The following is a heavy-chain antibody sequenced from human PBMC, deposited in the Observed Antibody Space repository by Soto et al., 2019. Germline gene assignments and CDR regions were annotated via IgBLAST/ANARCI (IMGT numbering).Heavy chain of an antibody. CDR2: SHYSVTT. Sequence: QVQLQESGPGLVKPAQTLSLTCTVSGGSITSGGYSWTWIRQHPGKGLEWIGSSHYSVTTLSNPSLKMRVSISVDTSKNQFSLKLRSVTAADTAVYYCARDHTRSYGMDVWGQGASVNFSS. CDR3: ARDHTRSYGMDV. CDR1: GGSITSGGYS. V-gene: IGHV4-31*03. D-gene: IGHD3-16*02. J-gene: IGHJ6*02.